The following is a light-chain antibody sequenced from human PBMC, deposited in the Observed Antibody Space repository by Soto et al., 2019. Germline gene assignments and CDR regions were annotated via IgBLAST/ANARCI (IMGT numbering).Light chain of an antibody. CDR2: GAS. CDR3: QQYDSWPLT. CDR1: QSVDSN. J-gene: IGKJ4*01. V-gene: IGKV3D-15*01. Sequence: IVMTQSALALSVSPAEGAALSCRASQSVDSNLAWYQQKPGQAPRLLIYGASTRATGIPDRFRGSGSGTEFTLTISSLQSEDFAVYYCQQYDSWPLTFGGATKVDIK.